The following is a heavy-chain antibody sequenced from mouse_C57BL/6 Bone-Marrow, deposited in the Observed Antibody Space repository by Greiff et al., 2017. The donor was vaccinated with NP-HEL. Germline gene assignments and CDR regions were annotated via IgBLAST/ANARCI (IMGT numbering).Heavy chain of an antibody. CDR3: ARYIRYPGYFDY. CDR1: GFTFTDYY. J-gene: IGHJ2*01. CDR2: IRNKANGYTT. Sequence: EVMLVESGGGLVQPGGSLSLSCAASGFTFTDYYMSWVRQPPGKALEWLGFIRNKANGYTTEYSASVKGRFTISRDNSQSILYLQMNALRAEDSATYYSARYIRYPGYFDYWGQGTTLTVSS. V-gene: IGHV7-3*01. D-gene: IGHD5-1-1*01.